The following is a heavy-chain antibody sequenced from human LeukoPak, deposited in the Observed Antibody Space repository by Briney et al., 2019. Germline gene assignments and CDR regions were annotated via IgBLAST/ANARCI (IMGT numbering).Heavy chain of an antibody. CDR2: IYYSGGT. Sequence: PSETLSLTCTVSGGSISSYYWSWIRQPPGKGLEWIGYIYYSGGTNYNPSLRSRVTISVDTSKNQFSLKLSSVTAADTALYYCARGGGNDYRFDYWGQGTLVTVSS. D-gene: IGHD4/OR15-4a*01. CDR1: GGSISSYY. V-gene: IGHV4-59*01. CDR3: ARGGGNDYRFDY. J-gene: IGHJ4*02.